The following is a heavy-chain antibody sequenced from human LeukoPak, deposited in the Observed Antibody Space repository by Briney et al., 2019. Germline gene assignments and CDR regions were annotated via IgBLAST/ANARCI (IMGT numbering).Heavy chain of an antibody. CDR2: IGASGGLI. V-gene: IGHV3-23*01. CDR3: AKSRSIAAAGTVDY. Sequence: GGSLRLSCAASGFTFSTYGMAWVRQVPGNRLEWVSSIGASGGLISYADSVKGRFTVSSSEKTFYLQMNSLRAEDTALYYCAKSRSIAAAGTVDYWGQGTLVTVSS. J-gene: IGHJ4*02. CDR1: GFTFSTYG. D-gene: IGHD6-13*01.